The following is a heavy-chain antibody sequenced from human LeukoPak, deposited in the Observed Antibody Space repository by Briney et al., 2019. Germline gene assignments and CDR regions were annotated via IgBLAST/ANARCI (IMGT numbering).Heavy chain of an antibody. CDR1: GYDFSKYY. CDR3: ARCTTWYSGVY. CDR2: FYPGNSIP. Sequence: GESLKISCKGSGYDFSKYYIGWVRQMPGGGLEWMAVFYPGNSIPTYSPSFQGQVTMSVDNSITTAYLQWSGLKASDTAMYYCARCTTWYSGVYWGQGTLVTVSS. J-gene: IGHJ4*02. V-gene: IGHV5-51*01. D-gene: IGHD6-13*01.